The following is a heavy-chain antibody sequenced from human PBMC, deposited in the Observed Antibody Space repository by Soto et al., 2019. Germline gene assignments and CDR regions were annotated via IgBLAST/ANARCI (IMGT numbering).Heavy chain of an antibody. D-gene: IGHD3-3*01. CDR1: GGSFSDSS. Sequence: SETLSLTCAVFGGSFSDSSWSWIRQPPGKGLEWIGEINHSGSTNYNPSLTSRVTISVDTSKSQFSLKLTSVTAADTAVYYCATRITVFGLLIPPFDPWGQGTQVTVSS. CDR3: ATRITVFGLLIPPFDP. V-gene: IGHV4-34*01. CDR2: INHSGST. J-gene: IGHJ5*02.